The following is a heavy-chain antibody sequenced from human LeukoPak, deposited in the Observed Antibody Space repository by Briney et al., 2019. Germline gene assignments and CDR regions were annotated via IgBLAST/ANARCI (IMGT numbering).Heavy chain of an antibody. J-gene: IGHJ4*02. CDR1: GFTFVSYW. V-gene: IGHV3-7*03. Sequence: GGSLRLSCAGSGFTFVSYWMTWVRQAPGKGLEWVANIKQDGSEKYYVDSVKGRFTISRDSAQNSLYLQMNSLRAEDTAVYYCARPRDSGWSKTWDYWGQGTLVTVSS. CDR2: IKQDGSEK. CDR3: ARPRDSGWSKTWDY. D-gene: IGHD6-13*01.